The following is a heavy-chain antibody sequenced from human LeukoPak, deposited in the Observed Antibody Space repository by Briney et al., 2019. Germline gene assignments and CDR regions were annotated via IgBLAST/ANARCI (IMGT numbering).Heavy chain of an antibody. D-gene: IGHD6-6*01. J-gene: IGHJ4*02. CDR2: ISSNGATT. Sequence: GGSLRLSCSASGFTFNRFYLHWVRQAPGKGLEFVSHISSNGATTYYADSVKGRFTISRDNSKNTLYLQMSSLRADDPAVYYCVNDRSIAAPNNDFFDSWGQGALVTVSS. V-gene: IGHV3-64D*06. CDR1: GFTFNRFY. CDR3: VNDRSIAAPNNDFFDS.